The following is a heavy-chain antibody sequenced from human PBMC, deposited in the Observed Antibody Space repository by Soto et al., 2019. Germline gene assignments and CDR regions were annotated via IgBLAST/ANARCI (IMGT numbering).Heavy chain of an antibody. D-gene: IGHD2-2*01. CDR1: GFTFSSYW. CDR3: ARRCSSTSCYGTSNWFDL. CDR2: IKQDGSEK. V-gene: IGHV3-7*01. Sequence: EVQLVESGGGLVQPGGSLRLSCAASGFTFSSYWMSWVRQAPGKGLEWVANIKQDGSEKYYVDSVKGRFTISRDNAKNSLYLQMNSLRAEDTAVYYCARRCSSTSCYGTSNWFDLWGQGTLVTVSS. J-gene: IGHJ5*02.